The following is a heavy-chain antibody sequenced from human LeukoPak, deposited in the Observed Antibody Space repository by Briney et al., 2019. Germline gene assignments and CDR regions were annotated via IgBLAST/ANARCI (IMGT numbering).Heavy chain of an antibody. Sequence: GGSLRLSCAASEFSLSTYWMSWVRQAPGKGLEWVANIKPDGSEKYYVDSVKGRLTISRDNAENSLYLQMNSLRAEDTAVYYCARPSTGYCSSAACYTGAFDIWGQGTMVTVCS. D-gene: IGHD2-2*02. CDR3: ARPSTGYCSSAACYTGAFDI. CDR2: IKPDGSEK. CDR1: EFSLSTYW. V-gene: IGHV3-7*01. J-gene: IGHJ3*02.